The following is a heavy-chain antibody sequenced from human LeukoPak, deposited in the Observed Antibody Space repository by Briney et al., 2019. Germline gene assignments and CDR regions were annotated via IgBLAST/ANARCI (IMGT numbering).Heavy chain of an antibody. D-gene: IGHD5-18*01. CDR2: IYYTGAT. J-gene: IGHJ4*02. V-gene: IGHV4-59*01. CDR3: ARAGYSYGTGYYFDY. CDR1: GGSISSYY. Sequence: SEALSLTCTVSGGSISSYYWSWIRLPPGKGLEWIGDIYYTGATYYNPSLKSRVTISLDPSKNQFSLELSSVTAADAAVYYCARAGYSYGTGYYFDYWGQGALVTVSS.